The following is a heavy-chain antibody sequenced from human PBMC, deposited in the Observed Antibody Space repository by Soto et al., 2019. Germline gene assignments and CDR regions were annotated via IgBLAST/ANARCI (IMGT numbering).Heavy chain of an antibody. V-gene: IGHV3-53*04. Sequence: EVQLVESGGGLVQPGGSLRLSCAASGFTVSSNYMSWVRQAPGKGLEWVSVIYSGGSTYYADSVKDRFTISRHNSKNTLYLQMNSLRAEDTAVYYCARGRDCGGDCPNWFDPWGQGTLVTVSS. CDR2: IYSGGST. D-gene: IGHD2-21*02. CDR3: ARGRDCGGDCPNWFDP. J-gene: IGHJ5*02. CDR1: GFTVSSNY.